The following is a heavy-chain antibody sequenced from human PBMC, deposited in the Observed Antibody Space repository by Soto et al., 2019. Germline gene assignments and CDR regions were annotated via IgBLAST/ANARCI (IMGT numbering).Heavy chain of an antibody. Sequence: GGSLRLSCAASGFTFSDYYMSWIRQAPGKGLEWISYISSNSNYKNHADSVRGRFSISRDNAKNSLYLQMHSLRAEDTAVYYCARATGYYHTGGSDSWGQGTLVTVSS. CDR3: ARATGYYHTGGSDS. D-gene: IGHD3-22*01. V-gene: IGHV3-11*06. J-gene: IGHJ4*02. CDR2: ISSNSNYK. CDR1: GFTFSDYY.